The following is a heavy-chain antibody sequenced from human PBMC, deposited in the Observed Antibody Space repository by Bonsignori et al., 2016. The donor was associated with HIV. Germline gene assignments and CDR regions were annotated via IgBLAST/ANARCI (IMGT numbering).Heavy chain of an antibody. CDR3: AAAGTTVTTDDAFDI. V-gene: IGHV1-58*01. Sequence: WVRQAPGQRLEWVGWIVVGSGSTNYAQKFQERVTIIRDMSTSTAYMELSSLTSEDTAVYYCAAAGTTVTTDDAFDIWGQGTMVTVSS. J-gene: IGHJ3*02. D-gene: IGHD4-17*01. CDR2: IVVGSGST.